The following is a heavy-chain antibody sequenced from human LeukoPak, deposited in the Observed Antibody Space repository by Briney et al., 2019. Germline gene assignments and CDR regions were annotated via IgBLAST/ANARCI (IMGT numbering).Heavy chain of an antibody. CDR3: ARDIAAAGSTVFYYFYYMDV. J-gene: IGHJ6*03. CDR1: GGSISSSSYY. Sequence: SETLSLTCTVSGGSISSSSYYWGWIRQPPGKGLEWIGSIYYSGSTYYNPSLKSRVTISVDTSKNQFSLKLSSVTAADTAVYYCARDIAAAGSTVFYYFYYMDVWGKGTTVTISS. CDR2: IYYSGST. V-gene: IGHV4-39*02. D-gene: IGHD6-13*01.